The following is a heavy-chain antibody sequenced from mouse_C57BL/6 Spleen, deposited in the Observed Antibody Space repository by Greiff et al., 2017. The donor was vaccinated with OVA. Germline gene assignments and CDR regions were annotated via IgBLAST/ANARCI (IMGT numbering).Heavy chain of an antibody. CDR1: GFTFSSYA. J-gene: IGHJ1*03. D-gene: IGHD2-3*01. CDR3: TRDGYYWYGDV. CDR2: ISSGGDYI. Sequence: EVKVEESGEGLVKPGGSLKLSCAASGFTFSSYAMSWVRQTPEKRLEWVAYISSGGDYIYYADTVKGRFTISRDNARNTLYLQMSSLKSEDTAMDYCTRDGYYWYGDVWGTGTTVTVSS. V-gene: IGHV5-9-1*02.